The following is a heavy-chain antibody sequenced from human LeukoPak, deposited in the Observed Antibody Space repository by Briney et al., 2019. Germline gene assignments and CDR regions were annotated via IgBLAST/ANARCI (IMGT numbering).Heavy chain of an antibody. CDR1: GGSISSYY. J-gene: IGHJ4*02. CDR2: IYYSGST. V-gene: IGHV4-59*01. Sequence: PSETLSLTCTVSGGSISSYYWSWIRQPPGKGLEWIGYIYYSGSTNYNPSLKSRVTISVDTSKNQFSLKLSSVTAADTAVYYCARGGSYFDYWGQGTLVTVSS. CDR3: ARGGSYFDY. D-gene: IGHD1-26*01.